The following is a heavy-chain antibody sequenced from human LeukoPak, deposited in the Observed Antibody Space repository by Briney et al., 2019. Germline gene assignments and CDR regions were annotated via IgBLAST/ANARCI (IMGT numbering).Heavy chain of an antibody. D-gene: IGHD6-13*01. CDR3: ARGNTRTYSRPFDY. CDR1: GYTFTGYY. CDR2: INPNSGGT. J-gene: IGHJ4*02. V-gene: IGHV1-2*04. Sequence: ASVKVSCKASGYTFTGYYMHWVRQAPGQGLEWMGWINPNSGGTNYAQKFQGWVTMTRDTSISTAYMELSSLRSEDTAVYYCARGNTRTYSRPFDYWGQGTLVTVSS.